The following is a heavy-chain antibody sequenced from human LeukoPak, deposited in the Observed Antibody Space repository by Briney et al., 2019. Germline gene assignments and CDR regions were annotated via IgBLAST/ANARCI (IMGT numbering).Heavy chain of an antibody. CDR3: SSNRGWVYFDY. J-gene: IGHJ4*02. Sequence: GGSLRLSCAASGFTVSGNYMSWVRQAPGKGLEWVSVIYSGGTTYYADSVKGRFTISRDNSKNTLHLQVNNLRAEDTAVYYCSSNRGWVYFDYWGQGTLVTVSS. CDR1: GFTVSGNY. D-gene: IGHD6-19*01. CDR2: IYSGGTT. V-gene: IGHV3-66*01.